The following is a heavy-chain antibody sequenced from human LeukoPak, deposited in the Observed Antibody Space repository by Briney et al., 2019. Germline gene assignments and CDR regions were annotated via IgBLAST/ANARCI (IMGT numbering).Heavy chain of an antibody. J-gene: IGHJ3*02. D-gene: IGHD6-19*01. V-gene: IGHV3-7*01. CDR1: GFALSNYW. CDR2: INQDGREK. Sequence: GGSLRLSCAASGFALSNYWMSWVRQAPGKGLEWVANINQDGREKYYVDSVKGRFAISRDNAMNSLYLQMNSLRAEDTAVYYCARYGNGAWLAHYSFDIWGQGTMVTVSS. CDR3: ARYGNGAWLAHYSFDI.